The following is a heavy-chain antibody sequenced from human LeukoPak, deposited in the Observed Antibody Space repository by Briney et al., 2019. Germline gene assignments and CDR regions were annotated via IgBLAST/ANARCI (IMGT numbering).Heavy chain of an antibody. CDR3: AKARKNIVATIKDY. J-gene: IGHJ4*02. D-gene: IGHD5-12*01. CDR2: ISGSGGST. CDR1: GFTFSSYA. Sequence: GGSLRLSCAASGFTFSSYAVSWVRQAPGKGLEWVSAISGSGGSTYYADSVKGRFTISRDNSKNTLYLQMNSLRAEDTAVYYCAKARKNIVATIKDYWGQGTLVTVSS. V-gene: IGHV3-23*01.